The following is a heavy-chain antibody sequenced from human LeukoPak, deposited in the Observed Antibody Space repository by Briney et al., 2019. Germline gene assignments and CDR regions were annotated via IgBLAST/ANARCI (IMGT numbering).Heavy chain of an antibody. J-gene: IGHJ4*02. D-gene: IGHD3-10*01. Sequence: SGESLKISCKGSGYSFTSYWIGWVRQMPGKGLEWMGIIYPGDSDTIYSPSFQGQVTISADKSISTAYLQWSSLKASDTAMYYCAIGWGDYYGSGSYSPGRFDYWGQGTLVTVSS. CDR1: GYSFTSYW. CDR2: IYPGDSDT. V-gene: IGHV5-51*01. CDR3: AIGWGDYYGSGSYSPGRFDY.